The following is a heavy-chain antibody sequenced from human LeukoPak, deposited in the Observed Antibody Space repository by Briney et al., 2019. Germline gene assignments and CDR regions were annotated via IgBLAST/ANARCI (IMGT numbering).Heavy chain of an antibody. CDR3: VLDEVGPYFNY. J-gene: IGHJ4*01. CDR1: DGTFRRYS. Sequence: SVKVSCKTSDGTFRRYSFSWVRQAPGQGLQWMGRITPILDMTNYAQTFRGRFTLTADKSTSTVYMQLISLRSDDTAVYYCVLDEVGPYFNYRGHGTLVTVSS. V-gene: IGHV1-69*02. D-gene: IGHD5-24*01. CDR2: ITPILDMT.